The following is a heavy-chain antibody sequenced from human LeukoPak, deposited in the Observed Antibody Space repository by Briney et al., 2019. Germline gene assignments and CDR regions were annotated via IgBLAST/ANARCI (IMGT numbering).Heavy chain of an antibody. CDR3: ARAWIMVTSHLDF. CDR1: GYTFTNHG. J-gene: IGHJ4*02. CDR2: ISAHDGNT. V-gene: IGHV1-18*01. D-gene: IGHD2-21*02. Sequence: ASVKVSCKASGYTFTNHGITWVRQAPGQGLEWMGWISAHDGNTNYAQKLQGRVTMTTDTSTSIAYMELRSLRSDDTAMYYCARAWIMVTSHLDFWGQGTLVTVSS.